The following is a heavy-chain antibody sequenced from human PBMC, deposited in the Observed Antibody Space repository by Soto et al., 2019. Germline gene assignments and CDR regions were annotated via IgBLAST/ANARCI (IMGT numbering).Heavy chain of an antibody. CDR2: INSNSGGT. Sequence: ASVKVSCKASGYTFTGYYMHWVRQAPGQGLEWMGWINSNSGGTNYAQKFQGRVTMTRDTSISTAYMELSRLRSDDTAVYYCARVSLDGGKTRGPNYYFDYWGQGTLVTVSS. J-gene: IGHJ4*02. D-gene: IGHD2-15*01. V-gene: IGHV1-2*02. CDR3: ARVSLDGGKTRGPNYYFDY. CDR1: GYTFTGYY.